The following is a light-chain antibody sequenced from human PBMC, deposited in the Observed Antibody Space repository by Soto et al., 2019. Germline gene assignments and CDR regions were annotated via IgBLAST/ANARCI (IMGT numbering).Light chain of an antibody. J-gene: IGKJ5*01. Sequence: DIVMTQSPDSLAVSLGERATINCKSSQSVLYTSNNKNYLAWYQQKPGQPPKLLIYWASTRQSGVPDRFSGSGSGTEFTLTISSLQAEDVAVYSCQQYHTIPITFGQGTRLEIK. CDR2: WAS. CDR1: QSVLYTSNNKNY. V-gene: IGKV4-1*01. CDR3: QQYHTIPIT.